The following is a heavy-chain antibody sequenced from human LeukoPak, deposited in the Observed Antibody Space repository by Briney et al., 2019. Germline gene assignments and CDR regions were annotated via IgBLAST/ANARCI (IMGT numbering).Heavy chain of an antibody. V-gene: IGHV3-53*01. J-gene: IGHJ4*02. CDR3: ARAGIVGSTTDDY. D-gene: IGHD1-26*01. CDR1: GFTVSSNY. CDR2: IYSGGST. Sequence: GGSLRLSCAASGFTVSSNYMSWVRQAPGKGLEWVSVIYSGGSTCYADSVKGRFTISRDNSKNTLYLQMNSLRAEDTAVYYCARAGIVGSTTDDYWGQGTLVTVSS.